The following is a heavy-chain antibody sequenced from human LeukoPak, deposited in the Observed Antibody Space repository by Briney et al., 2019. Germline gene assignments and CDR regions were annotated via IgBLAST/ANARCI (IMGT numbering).Heavy chain of an antibody. Sequence: GGSLRLSCAASGFTFSTYWMSWVRQAPGKGLEWVANIKKDGSEKYYMDSVKGRFTISRDNAENSLYLQMNSLRAEDTAVYYCAREGVHCSGRSCLKAYWGQGALVIVSS. CDR3: AREGVHCSGRSCLKAY. V-gene: IGHV3-7*03. CDR2: IKKDGSEK. D-gene: IGHD2-15*01. J-gene: IGHJ4*02. CDR1: GFTFSTYW.